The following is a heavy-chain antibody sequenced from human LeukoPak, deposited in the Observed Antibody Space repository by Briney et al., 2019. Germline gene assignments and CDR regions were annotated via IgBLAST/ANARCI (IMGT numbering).Heavy chain of an antibody. V-gene: IGHV3-7*01. CDR3: ARDGEMPTIYFDY. J-gene: IGHJ4*02. Sequence: GGSLRLSCAVSGFTFSSHWMSWVRQAPGKGLEWVANIKQDGSETYYVDSVKGRFTISRDNAKNSLFLQMNSLKAEDTAVYYCARDGEMPTIYFDYWGQGTLVTVSS. CDR1: GFTFSSHW. CDR2: IKQDGSET. D-gene: IGHD5-24*01.